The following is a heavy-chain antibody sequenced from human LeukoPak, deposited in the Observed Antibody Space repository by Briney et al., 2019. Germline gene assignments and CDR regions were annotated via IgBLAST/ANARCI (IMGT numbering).Heavy chain of an antibody. J-gene: IGHJ4*03. V-gene: IGHV4-38-2*02. CDR2: IYHSGST. CDR3: ARDTDDRSCYFG. CDR1: GYSISSGYY. D-gene: IGHD3-22*01. Sequence: PSETLSLTCAVSGYSISSGYYWGWIRQPPGKGLEWIGSIYHSGSTYYNPSLKSRVTISVDTSKNQFSLKLSSVTAADKAVDYLARDTDDRSCYFGWGQGNLGNVFS.